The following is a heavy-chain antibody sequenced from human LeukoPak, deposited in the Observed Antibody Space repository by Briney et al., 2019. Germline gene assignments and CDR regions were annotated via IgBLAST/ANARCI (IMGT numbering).Heavy chain of an antibody. J-gene: IGHJ4*02. D-gene: IGHD3-9*01. CDR3: ARRRLRYFDWPNYFDY. Sequence: PSETLSLTCTVSGGSVSSRPYHWGWIRQPPGKGLECIGSMYYSGSTYYNPSLKSRVTISVDTSKNQFSLKLSSVTAADTAVYYCARRRLRYFDWPNYFDYWGQGTLVTVSS. CDR2: MYYSGST. CDR1: GGSVSSRPYH. V-gene: IGHV4-39*07.